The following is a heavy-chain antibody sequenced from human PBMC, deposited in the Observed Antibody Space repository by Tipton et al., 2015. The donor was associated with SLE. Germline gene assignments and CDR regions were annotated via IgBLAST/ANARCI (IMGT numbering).Heavy chain of an antibody. V-gene: IGHV4-38-2*01. CDR2: IYHSGST. Sequence: TLSLTCAVSGYSISSGYYWGWTWQPPGKGLEWIGSIYHSGSTYYNPSLKSRVTISADTSKNQFSLKLSSVTAADTAVDYCARVSELERYDAFDIWGQGTMVTVSS. J-gene: IGHJ3*02. CDR1: GYSISSGYY. D-gene: IGHD1-1*01. CDR3: ARVSELERYDAFDI.